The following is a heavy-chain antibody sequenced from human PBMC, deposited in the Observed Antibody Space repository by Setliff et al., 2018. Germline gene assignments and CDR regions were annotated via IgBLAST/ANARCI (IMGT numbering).Heavy chain of an antibody. V-gene: IGHV4-34*08. J-gene: IGHJ3*01. D-gene: IGHD2-21*01. CDR2: INHSGSS. CDR1: GGTFSDYY. CDR3: AAWWGYNGGFVSFGSGAFDF. Sequence: SETLSLTCAASGGTFSDYYWTWIRQPPGKGLEWIGEINHSGSSNYNPSLKSRLTISVDTSKNQFSLRLNSVTAADTAVYYCAAWWGYNGGFVSFGSGAFDFWGQGTMVTVSS.